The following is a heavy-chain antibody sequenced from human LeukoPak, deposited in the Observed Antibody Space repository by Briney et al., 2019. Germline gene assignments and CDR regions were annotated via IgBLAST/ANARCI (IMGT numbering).Heavy chain of an antibody. Sequence: GGSLRLSCAASGFTFSSYWMSWVRQAPGKGLEWVANIKQDGSEKYYVDSVKGRSTISRDNAKNSLYLQMNSLRAEDTAVYYCARDKVDFWSGYYNYWGQGTLVTVSS. CDR3: ARDKVDFWSGYYNY. CDR1: GFTFSSYW. V-gene: IGHV3-7*01. J-gene: IGHJ4*02. CDR2: IKQDGSEK. D-gene: IGHD3-3*01.